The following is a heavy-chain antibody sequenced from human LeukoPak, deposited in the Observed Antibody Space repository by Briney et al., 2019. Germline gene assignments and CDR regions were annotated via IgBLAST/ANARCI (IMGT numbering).Heavy chain of an antibody. J-gene: IGHJ4*02. CDR1: GVSISSSYSY. CDR3: ARQTGSGLFILP. D-gene: IGHD3/OR15-3a*01. Sequence: SETLSLTCTVSGVSISSSYSYWGWIRQPPGMGLEWIGSIYYTGNTYYNASLKSQVSISIDTSKNQFSLKLTSVTAADTAVYYCARQTGSGLFILPGGQGTLVTVSS. V-gene: IGHV4-39*01. CDR2: IYYTGNT.